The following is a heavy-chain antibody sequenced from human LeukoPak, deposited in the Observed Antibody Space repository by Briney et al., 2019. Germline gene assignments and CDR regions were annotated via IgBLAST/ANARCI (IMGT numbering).Heavy chain of an antibody. CDR2: ISYDGSNK. Sequence: GRSLRLSCAASGFTFSSYGMHWVRQAPGKGLEWVAVISYDGSNKYYADSVKGRFTISRDNSKNTLYLQMNSLRAEDTAVYYCAKDPGYSSSWYYFDYWGQGTPVTVSS. V-gene: IGHV3-30*18. CDR3: AKDPGYSSSWYYFDY. D-gene: IGHD6-13*01. J-gene: IGHJ4*02. CDR1: GFTFSSYG.